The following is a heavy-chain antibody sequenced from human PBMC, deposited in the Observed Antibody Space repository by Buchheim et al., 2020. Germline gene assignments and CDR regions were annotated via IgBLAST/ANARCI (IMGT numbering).Heavy chain of an antibody. Sequence: EVQLEESGGGLVQPGGSLRLSCAASGFTLSSYWMSWVRQAPRGLEWVANIDEDGSEEYYVASVRGRFTISRHNTDHSLHLQMNSLRDDDSAVYYCARGSRDWVGVDYWGQGTL. V-gene: IGHV3-7*04. D-gene: IGHD3-9*01. J-gene: IGHJ4*02. CDR2: IDEDGSEE. CDR3: ARGSRDWVGVDY. CDR1: GFTLSSYW.